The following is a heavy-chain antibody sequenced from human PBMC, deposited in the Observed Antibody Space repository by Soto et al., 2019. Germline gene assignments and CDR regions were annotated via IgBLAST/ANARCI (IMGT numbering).Heavy chain of an antibody. D-gene: IGHD3-22*01. CDR1: GGSISSGGYY. CDR2: IYYSGST. Sequence: SETLSLTCTVSGGSISSGGYYWSWIRQHPGKGLEWIGYIYYSGSTYYNPSLKSRVTISVDTSKNQFSLKLSSVTAADTAVYYCASLRAGVVVIEYWGQGTLVTVSS. CDR3: ASLRAGVVVIEY. J-gene: IGHJ4*02. V-gene: IGHV4-31*03.